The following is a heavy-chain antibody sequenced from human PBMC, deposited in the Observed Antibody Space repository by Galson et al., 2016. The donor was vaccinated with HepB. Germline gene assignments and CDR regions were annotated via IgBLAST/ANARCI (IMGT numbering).Heavy chain of an antibody. V-gene: IGHV3-73*01. Sequence: SLRPSCAASGFTFSGSAMHWVRQASGKGLEWVGRIRSKANSYATAYAASVKGRFTISRDDSKNTAYLQMNSLKTEDTAVYYCTRGDVYDYGDFYNDYWGQGTLVTVSS. CDR1: GFTFSGSA. CDR3: TRGDVYDYGDFYNDY. J-gene: IGHJ4*02. D-gene: IGHD4-17*01. CDR2: IRSKANSYAT.